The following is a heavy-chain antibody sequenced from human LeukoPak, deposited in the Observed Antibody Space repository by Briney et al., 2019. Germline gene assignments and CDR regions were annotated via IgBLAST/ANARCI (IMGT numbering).Heavy chain of an antibody. V-gene: IGHV1-18*01. CDR3: ARDRRYCSSTSCPNWFDP. CDR2: ISAYNGNT. J-gene: IGHJ5*02. CDR1: GYTFTSYG. Sequence: ASVKVSCKASGYTFTSYGISWVRRAPGQGLEWMGWISAYNGNTNYAQKLQGRVTMITDTSTSTAYMELRSLRSDDTAVYYCARDRRYCSSTSCPNWFDPWGQGTLVTVSS. D-gene: IGHD2-2*01.